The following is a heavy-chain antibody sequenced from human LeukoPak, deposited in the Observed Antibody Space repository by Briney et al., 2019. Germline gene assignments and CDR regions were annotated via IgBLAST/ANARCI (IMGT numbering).Heavy chain of an antibody. Sequence: PGGSLRLSCAASGFTFGSCAMSWVRQAPGKGLEWVSTIGSGGSTYYADSVKGRFTISRDNSKNTLYLQMNSLRAEDTAVYYCAKSHSYVNFDYWGQGTLVTVSS. CDR1: GFTFGSCA. CDR3: AKSHSYVNFDY. J-gene: IGHJ4*02. D-gene: IGHD1-26*01. V-gene: IGHV3-23*01. CDR2: IGSGGST.